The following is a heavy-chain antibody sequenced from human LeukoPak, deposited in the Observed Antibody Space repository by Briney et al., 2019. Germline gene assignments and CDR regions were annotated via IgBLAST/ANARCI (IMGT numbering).Heavy chain of an antibody. D-gene: IGHD2-15*01. J-gene: IGHJ4*02. Sequence: SETLSLTCTVSGGSISSHYWSWIRQPPGKGLEWIGYIYYSGSTNYNPSLKSRVTISVDTSKNQFSLKLSPVTAADTAVYYCARLNPYCSGGSCYSFDYWGQGTLVTVSS. CDR1: GGSISSHY. V-gene: IGHV4-59*11. CDR3: ARLNPYCSGGSCYSFDY. CDR2: IYYSGST.